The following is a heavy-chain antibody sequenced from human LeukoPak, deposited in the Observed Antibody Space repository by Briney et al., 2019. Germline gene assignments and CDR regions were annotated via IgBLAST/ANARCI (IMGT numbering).Heavy chain of an antibody. CDR1: GDSISSYY. CDR3: ARKIRGLPHSRGLGWFDP. J-gene: IGHJ5*02. D-gene: IGHD2-15*01. Sequence: PSETLSLTCTVSGDSISSYYWSWIRQPPGKGLEWIGYIYYSGSTNYNPSLKSRVTISVDTSKNQFSLKLSSVTAADTAVYYCARKIRGLPHSRGLGWFDPWGQGTLVTVSS. V-gene: IGHV4-59*01. CDR2: IYYSGST.